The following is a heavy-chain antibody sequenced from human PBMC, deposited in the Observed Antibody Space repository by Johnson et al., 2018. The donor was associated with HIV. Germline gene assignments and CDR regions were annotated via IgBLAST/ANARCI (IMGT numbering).Heavy chain of an antibody. Sequence: EVQLVQSGGGLVQPGGSLRLSCAASGFTVSGDYMSWVRQAPGKGLEWVSLINSDGSSTSYADSVKGRFTISRDNAKNTLYLQMNSLRAEDTAVYYCARGRPWGWELRRDAFDIWGQGTMVTVSS. CDR3: ARGRPWGWELRRDAFDI. J-gene: IGHJ3*02. CDR1: GFTVSGDY. CDR2: INSDGSST. V-gene: IGHV3-74*02. D-gene: IGHD1-26*01.